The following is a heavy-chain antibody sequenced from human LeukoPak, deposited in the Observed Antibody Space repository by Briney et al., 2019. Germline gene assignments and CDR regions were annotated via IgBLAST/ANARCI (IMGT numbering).Heavy chain of an antibody. Sequence: SETLSLTCTVSGGSISSYYWSWIRQPAGKGLEWIGYIYYSGSTNYNPSLRSRVTISVDTSKNQFSLKLSSVTAADTAVYYCARHDYYDSSGYYYWFDPWGQGTLVTVSS. CDR1: GGSISSYY. V-gene: IGHV4-59*08. CDR3: ARHDYYDSSGYYYWFDP. CDR2: IYYSGST. J-gene: IGHJ5*02. D-gene: IGHD3-22*01.